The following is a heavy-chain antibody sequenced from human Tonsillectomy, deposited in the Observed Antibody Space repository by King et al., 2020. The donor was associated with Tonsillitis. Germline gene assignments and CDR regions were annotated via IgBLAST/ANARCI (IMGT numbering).Heavy chain of an antibody. D-gene: IGHD1-1*01. CDR3: ARIMVRHDAFDI. V-gene: IGHV3-48*03. CDR1: GFTFSIYE. CDR2: ISSSGGTI. J-gene: IGHJ3*02. Sequence: QLVQSGGGLVQPGGSLRLSCAASGFTFSIYEMNGVREGPGKGLEWGSYISSSGGTIYYADSVKGRFTISRGNAKNSLYLQMNSLRAEDTAVYYCARIMVRHDAFDIWGQGTMVTVSS.